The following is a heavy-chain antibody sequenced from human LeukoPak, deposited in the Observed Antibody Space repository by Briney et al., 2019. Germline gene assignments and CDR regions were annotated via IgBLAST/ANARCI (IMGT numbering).Heavy chain of an antibody. CDR2: ISYDGSNK. J-gene: IGHJ4*02. V-gene: IGHV3-33*05. D-gene: IGHD3-10*01. CDR3: ARNWFSTYFDY. Sequence: HPGRSLRLSCAASGFTFSNYGMHWVRQAPGKGLEWVAVISYDGSNKYYADSVKGRFTISRDNSKNTLYLQMNSLRAEDTAVYYCARNWFSTYFDYWGQGTLVTVSS. CDR1: GFTFSNYG.